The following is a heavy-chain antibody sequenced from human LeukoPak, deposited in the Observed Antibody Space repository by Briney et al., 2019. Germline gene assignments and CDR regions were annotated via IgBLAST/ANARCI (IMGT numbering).Heavy chain of an antibody. Sequence: SETLSPTCAVSGGSISSSNWWSWVRQPPGKGLEWIGEIYHSGSTNYNPSLKSRVTISVDKSKNQFSLKLSSVTAADTAVYYCARDLGYSYALGVVQDYWGQGTLVTVSS. V-gene: IGHV4-4*02. CDR3: ARDLGYSYALGVVQDY. CDR2: IYHSGST. J-gene: IGHJ4*02. CDR1: GGSISSSNW. D-gene: IGHD5-18*01.